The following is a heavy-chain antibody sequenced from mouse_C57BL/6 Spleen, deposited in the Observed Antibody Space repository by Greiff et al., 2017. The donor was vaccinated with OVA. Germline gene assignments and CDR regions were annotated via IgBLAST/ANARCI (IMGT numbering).Heavy chain of an antibody. CDR1: GYSFTSYY. J-gene: IGHJ3*01. CDR3: AGSNPSWFAY. D-gene: IGHD2-5*01. CDR2: IYPGSGNT. Sequence: VQLQQSGPELVKPGASVKISCKASGYSFTSYYIHWVKQRPGQGLEWIGWIYPGSGNTKYNEKFKGKATLTADTSSSTAYMQLSSLTSYDAAVYYCAGSNPSWFAYWGQGTLVTVSA. V-gene: IGHV1-66*01.